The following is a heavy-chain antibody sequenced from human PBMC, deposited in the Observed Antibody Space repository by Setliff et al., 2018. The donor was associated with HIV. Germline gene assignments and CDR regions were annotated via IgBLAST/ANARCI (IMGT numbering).Heavy chain of an antibody. CDR1: GGSISSSNYY. Sequence: SETLSLTCTVSGGSISSSNYYWGWIRQPPGRGLEYIGSIYHSGSTYYNPSLKSRVTISVDTSKNQFSLKLNSVTAADTAVYYCASRVYYYDSSGYLREEGFDPWGQGTLVTVSS. V-gene: IGHV4-39*01. CDR2: IYHSGST. CDR3: ASRVYYYDSSGYLREEGFDP. D-gene: IGHD3-22*01. J-gene: IGHJ5*02.